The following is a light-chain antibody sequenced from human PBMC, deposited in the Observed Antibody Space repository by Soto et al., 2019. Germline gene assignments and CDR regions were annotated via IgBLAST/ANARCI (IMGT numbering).Light chain of an antibody. J-gene: IGLJ7*02. V-gene: IGLV1-44*01. Sequence: QLVLTQPPSASGTPGQRVIISCSGSSSNIGSNTVNWYHQLPGTAPKLLIYSNNQRPSGVPDRFSGSKSGTSASLAISGLQCEDGADYFCAAWDDRLKGAVFGGGTQLTAL. CDR3: AAWDDRLKGAV. CDR2: SNN. CDR1: SSNIGSNT.